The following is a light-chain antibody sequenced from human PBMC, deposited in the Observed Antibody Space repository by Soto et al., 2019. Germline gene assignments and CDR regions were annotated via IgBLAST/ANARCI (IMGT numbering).Light chain of an antibody. V-gene: IGKV1-5*03. CDR2: KAS. CDR1: QSISSW. CDR3: QQYNSYSFTWT. J-gene: IGKJ1*01. Sequence: DIQMTQSPSTLSESVGDRVTITCRAIQSISSWLAWYQQKPGKAPKLLIYKASSLESGVPSRFSGSGSGTEFTLTISSLQPDDFATYYCQQYNSYSFTWTFGQRTKV.